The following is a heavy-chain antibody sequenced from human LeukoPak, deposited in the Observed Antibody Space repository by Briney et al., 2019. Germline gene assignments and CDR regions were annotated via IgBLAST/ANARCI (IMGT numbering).Heavy chain of an antibody. V-gene: IGHV1-2*06. D-gene: IGHD5-18*01. Sequence: ASVKVSCKAAGYTFTGYYMNWGRQAPGQGGEWMGRINPNSGGTNDAQKFQGRVKMTSDTSINTAYMELSMLRSDHTAVYYGARSGFDSYEMFGYWGQGTLVTVSS. CDR1: GYTFTGYY. CDR3: ARSGFDSYEMFGY. J-gene: IGHJ4*02. CDR2: INPNSGGT.